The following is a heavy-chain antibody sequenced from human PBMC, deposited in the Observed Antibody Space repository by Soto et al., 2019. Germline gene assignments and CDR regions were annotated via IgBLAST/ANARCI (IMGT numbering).Heavy chain of an antibody. J-gene: IGHJ4*01. Sequence: ASVKVSCKASGSTFTRYGISWVRQAPGQGLEWMGWISAYNGNTNYAQKLQGRVTMTTDTSTSTAYMELRSLRSDDTAVYFCARDHISGIAVPIELYSWQYYFYYWVHGTLVT. V-gene: IGHV1-18*01. CDR1: GSTFTRYG. CDR2: ISAYNGNT. CDR3: ARDHISGIAVPIELYSWQYYFYY. D-gene: IGHD6-19*01.